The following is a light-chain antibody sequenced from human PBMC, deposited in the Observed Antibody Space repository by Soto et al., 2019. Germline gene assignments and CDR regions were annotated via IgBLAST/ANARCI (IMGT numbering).Light chain of an antibody. V-gene: IGKV4-1*01. Sequence: DIVMTQSPDSLAVSLGERATINCKSSQSVLYSSNNKNYLAWYQQKPRQLPKLLIYWASTRESGVPDRFSGSGSGTDFTLTISSLQAEDVAVYYCQQYYSIPRTFGQGTKVEIK. CDR3: QQYYSIPRT. CDR1: QSVLYSSNNKNY. CDR2: WAS. J-gene: IGKJ1*01.